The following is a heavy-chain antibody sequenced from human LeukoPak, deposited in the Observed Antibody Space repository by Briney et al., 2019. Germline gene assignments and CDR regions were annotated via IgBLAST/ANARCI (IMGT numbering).Heavy chain of an antibody. Sequence: PGGSLRLSCAASGFTFSSYSMNWVRQAPGKGLEWVSSSSSSSSYIYYADSVKGRFTISRDNAKNSLYLQMNSLRAEDTAVYYCARDRKSSSWIVVAPIDPWGQGTLVTVSS. J-gene: IGHJ5*02. CDR2: SSSSSSYI. V-gene: IGHV3-21*01. D-gene: IGHD6-13*01. CDR1: GFTFSSYS. CDR3: ARDRKSSSWIVVAPIDP.